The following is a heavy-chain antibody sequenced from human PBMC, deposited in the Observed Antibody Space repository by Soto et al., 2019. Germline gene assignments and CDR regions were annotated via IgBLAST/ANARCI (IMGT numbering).Heavy chain of an antibody. D-gene: IGHD4-4*01. CDR1: GDSVTSASYY. CDR3: ARSSDNYSNYSGFDP. V-gene: IGHV4-61*01. CDR2: IYYSGST. Sequence: SETLSLLCTVSGDSVTSASYYWSWIRQPPGKGLVWIGYIYYSGSTNYNPSLKSRITISVDTSKNQFSLKLSSVTAADTAVYYCARSSDNYSNYSGFDPWGQGTLVTVSS. J-gene: IGHJ5*02.